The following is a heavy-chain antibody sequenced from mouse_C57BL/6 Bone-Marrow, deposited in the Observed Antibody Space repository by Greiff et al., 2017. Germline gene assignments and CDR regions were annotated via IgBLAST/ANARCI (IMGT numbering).Heavy chain of an antibody. CDR1: GYAFTNYL. J-gene: IGHJ3*01. CDR2: INPGSGGT. Sequence: QVQLKQSGAELVRPGTSVKVYCKASGYAFTNYLIEWVKQRPGQGLEWIGVINPGSGGTNYNEKFKGKATLTADKSSSTAYMQLSSLTSEDSAVYFCARIRAWFAYWGQGTLVTVSA. CDR3: ARIRAWFAY. V-gene: IGHV1-54*01.